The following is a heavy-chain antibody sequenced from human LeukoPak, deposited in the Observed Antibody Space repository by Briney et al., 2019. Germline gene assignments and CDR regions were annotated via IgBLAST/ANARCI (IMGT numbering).Heavy chain of an antibody. J-gene: IGHJ3*02. Sequence: PGGSLRLSCAASGFTFSSYWMNWVRQAPGKGLVWVSRIASDGSSTTYADSVKGRFTISRDNSKNTLYLQMNSLRAEDTAVYYCAIKGLLQPNGNAFDIWGQGTMVTVSS. CDR2: IASDGSST. D-gene: IGHD3-22*01. CDR1: GFTFSSYW. CDR3: AIKGLLQPNGNAFDI. V-gene: IGHV3-74*01.